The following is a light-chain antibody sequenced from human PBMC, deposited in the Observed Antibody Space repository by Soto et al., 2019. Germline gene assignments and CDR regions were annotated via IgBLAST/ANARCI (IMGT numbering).Light chain of an antibody. Sequence: EIVMTQSPATLSVSPGERATLSCRASQSVSSNLAWYQQKPGQAPRLLIYGASTRANGIPARFSGSGSGTEFTLNISSLQSEDFAVYYCQQYNNWPPWTFGQGIKVGIK. V-gene: IGKV3-15*01. CDR2: GAS. CDR3: QQYNNWPPWT. J-gene: IGKJ1*01. CDR1: QSVSSN.